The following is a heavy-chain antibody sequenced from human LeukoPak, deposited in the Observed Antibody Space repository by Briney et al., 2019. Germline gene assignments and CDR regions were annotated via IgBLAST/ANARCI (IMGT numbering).Heavy chain of an antibody. CDR2: ISSSSSLI. J-gene: IGHJ4*02. D-gene: IGHD2-15*01. V-gene: IGHV3-48*04. Sequence: GGSLRLSCAASGFTFSNYGMNWARQAPGKGLEWISYISSSSSLIYYADSVKGRFTISRDNAKNSLCLQMNSLRAEDTAVYYCARGEDIVVVVAAREYYFDYWGQGTLVTVSS. CDR1: GFTFSNYG. CDR3: ARGEDIVVVVAAREYYFDY.